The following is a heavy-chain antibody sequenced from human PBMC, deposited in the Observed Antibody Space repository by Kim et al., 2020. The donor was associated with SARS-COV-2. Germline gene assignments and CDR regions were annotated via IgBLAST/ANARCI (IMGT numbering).Heavy chain of an antibody. V-gene: IGHV1-46*01. J-gene: IGHJ5*02. CDR3: ARDIAITMVRGVIINWFDP. CDR1: GYTFTSYY. D-gene: IGHD3-10*01. Sequence: ASVKVSCKASGYTFTSYYMHWVRQAPGQGLEWMGIINPSGGSTSYAQQFQGRVTMTRDTSTSTVYMELSSLRSEDTAVYYCARDIAITMVRGVIINWFDPWGQGTLVTVSS. CDR2: INPSGGST.